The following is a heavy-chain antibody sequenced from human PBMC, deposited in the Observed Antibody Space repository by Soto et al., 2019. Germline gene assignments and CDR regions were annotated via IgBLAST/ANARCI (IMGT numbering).Heavy chain of an antibody. D-gene: IGHD2-15*01. CDR3: ARHLAVVTPSLAFDI. J-gene: IGHJ3*02. V-gene: IGHV4-59*08. CDR2: LYYSGST. Sequence: SETLSLTCTFSGCSISSYYWSWIRQPPGKGLEWIGYLYYSGSTNYNPSLRSRVTISIDTSKNQFSLKLSSVTAADTAVYYCARHLAVVTPSLAFDIWGQGTMVTVSS. CDR1: GCSISSYY.